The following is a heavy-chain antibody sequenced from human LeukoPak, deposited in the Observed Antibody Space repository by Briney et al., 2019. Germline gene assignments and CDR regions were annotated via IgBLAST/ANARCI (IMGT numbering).Heavy chain of an antibody. J-gene: IGHJ4*02. CDR2: IYYSGTT. Sequence: SETLSLTCTVSGDSISSGDYYWTWVRQPPGKGLEWIGFIYYSGTTYYNPSLKSRVTISIDTSKNQFSLKLSSVTAADTAVYYCATYMTRDQYLDYWGQGTLVTVSS. D-gene: IGHD4-11*01. CDR3: ATYMTRDQYLDY. CDR1: GDSISSGDYY. V-gene: IGHV4-30-4*08.